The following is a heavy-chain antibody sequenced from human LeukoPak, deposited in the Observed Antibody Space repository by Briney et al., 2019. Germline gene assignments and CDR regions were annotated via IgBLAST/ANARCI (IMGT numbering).Heavy chain of an antibody. J-gene: IGHJ1*01. Sequence: SETLSLTCTVSGGSISSSSYYWGWIRQPPGKGLGWIGSIYYSGSTYYNPSLKSRVTISVDTSKNQFSLKLSSVTAADTAVYYCARARGYYDSSGPEYFQHWGQGTLVTVSS. CDR3: ARARGYYDSSGPEYFQH. CDR2: IYYSGST. V-gene: IGHV4-39*07. D-gene: IGHD3-22*01. CDR1: GGSISSSSYY.